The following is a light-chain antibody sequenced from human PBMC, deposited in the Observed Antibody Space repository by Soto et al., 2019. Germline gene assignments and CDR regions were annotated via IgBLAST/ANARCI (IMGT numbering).Light chain of an antibody. CDR1: QSISSY. J-gene: IGKJ4*01. V-gene: IGKV3-11*01. CDR3: HQYGNLPLT. CDR2: DAS. Sequence: EIVLARSPATLALSPGERATPSYRASQSISSYLAWYQQKPGQAPRLLIYDASSRATGTPARFSGSGSGTDFTLTISRLEPEDFAAYDCHQYGNLPLTFGGGTKVDIK.